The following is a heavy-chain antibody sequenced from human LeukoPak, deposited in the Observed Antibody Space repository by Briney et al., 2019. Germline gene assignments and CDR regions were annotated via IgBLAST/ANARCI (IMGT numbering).Heavy chain of an antibody. J-gene: IGHJ4*02. Sequence: GRSLRLSCAASGFTFTIYAVHWVRQAPGKGLEWVAVTDGNNKYYAGSVKGRFTISSDNSKNTVYLQMNSLRAEDTAVYYCAKDLIAGPPDYFDYWGQGTLVTVSS. D-gene: IGHD2-21*01. CDR2: TDGNNK. CDR1: GFTFTIYA. V-gene: IGHV3-30-3*01. CDR3: AKDLIAGPPDYFDY.